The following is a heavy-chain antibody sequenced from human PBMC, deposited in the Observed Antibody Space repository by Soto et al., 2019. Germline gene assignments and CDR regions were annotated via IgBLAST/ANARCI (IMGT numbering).Heavy chain of an antibody. CDR2: IWYDGSNK. D-gene: IGHD6-13*01. Sequence: PGGSLRLSCAASGFTFSSYGMHWVRQAPGKGLEWVAVIWYDGSNKYYADSVKGRFTISRDNSKNTLYLQMNSLRAEDTAVYFCLAAAGTYYYSYGMDVWGQGTTVTVSS. J-gene: IGHJ6*02. V-gene: IGHV3-33*01. CDR1: GFTFSSYG. CDR3: LAAAGTYYYSYGMDV.